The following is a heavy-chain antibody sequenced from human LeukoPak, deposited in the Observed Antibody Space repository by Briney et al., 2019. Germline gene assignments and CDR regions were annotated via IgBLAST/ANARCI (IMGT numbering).Heavy chain of an antibody. CDR2: ISNDGGGT. CDR3: AEGNSGYFADL. D-gene: IGHD3-22*01. CDR1: GFIFNNYC. Sequence: GSLRLSCSASGFIFNNYCLMWVRQAPGKGLEWVSAISNDGGGTTYADFVKGRFTISRDNSKNTLSLQMNSLRPEDTALYYCAEGNSGYFADLWGQGTVVTVSS. V-gene: IGHV3-23*01. J-gene: IGHJ5*02.